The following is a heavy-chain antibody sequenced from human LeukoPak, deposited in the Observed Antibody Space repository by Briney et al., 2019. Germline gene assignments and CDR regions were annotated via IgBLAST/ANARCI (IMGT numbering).Heavy chain of an antibody. CDR2: ISGSGGST. V-gene: IGHV3-23*01. Sequence: GGSLRLSCAASGFTFSSYAMSWVRQAPGKGLEWVSAISGSGGSTYYADSVKGRFTISRDNSKNTPYLQMNSQRAEDTAVYYCANDIVVVTAIPGAFDIWGQGTMVTVSS. J-gene: IGHJ3*02. CDR3: ANDIVVVTAIPGAFDI. CDR1: GFTFSSYA. D-gene: IGHD2-21*02.